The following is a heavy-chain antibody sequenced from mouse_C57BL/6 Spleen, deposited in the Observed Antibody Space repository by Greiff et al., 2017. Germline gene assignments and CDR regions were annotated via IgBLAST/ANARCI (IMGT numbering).Heavy chain of an antibody. J-gene: IGHJ4*01. CDR1: GYTFTSYW. CDR3: ARENDYDEGAMDY. Sequence: QVQLQQPGAELVRPGSSVKLSCKASGYTFTSYWMHWVKQRPIQGLEWIGNIDPSDSETHYNQKFKDKATLTIDKSSSTAYIQLSSLTSEDSAVYYCARENDYDEGAMDYWGQGTSVTVSS. V-gene: IGHV1-52*01. CDR2: IDPSDSET. D-gene: IGHD2-4*01.